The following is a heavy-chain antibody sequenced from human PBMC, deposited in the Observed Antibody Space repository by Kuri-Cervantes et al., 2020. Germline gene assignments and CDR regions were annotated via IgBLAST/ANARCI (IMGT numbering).Heavy chain of an antibody. V-gene: IGHV3-30*18. CDR1: GFTFSSYA. D-gene: IGHD1-26*01. CDR3: AKSSGVGATGSFFFDY. CDR2: ISFDGGNK. J-gene: IGHJ4*01. Sequence: GESLKISCAASGFTFSSYATHWVRQAPGKGLEWVAIISFDGGNKYYADSVKGRFTISRDNSKNTLYLQMNSLIPEDTAVYFCAKSSGVGATGSFFFDYWGHGTLVTVSS.